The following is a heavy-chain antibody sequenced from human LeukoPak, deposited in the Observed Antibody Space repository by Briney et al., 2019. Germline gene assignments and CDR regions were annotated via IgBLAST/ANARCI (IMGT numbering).Heavy chain of an antibody. CDR2: IYYSGST. CDR1: GGSISSYY. V-gene: IGHV4-59*01. D-gene: IGHD1-26*01. J-gene: IGHJ4*02. CDR3: ARISGSYFDY. Sequence: SETLSLTCTVSGGSISSYYWSWIRQPPGKGLEWIGYIYYSGSTNYNPSLKSRVTISVDTSRNQFSLKLSSVTAADTAVCYCARISGSYFDYWGQGTLVTVSS.